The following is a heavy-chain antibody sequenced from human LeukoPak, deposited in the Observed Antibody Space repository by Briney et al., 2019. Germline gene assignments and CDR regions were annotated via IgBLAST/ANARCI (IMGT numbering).Heavy chain of an antibody. CDR2: IYHSGST. D-gene: IGHD6-13*01. J-gene: IGHJ3*02. Sequence: SETLSLTCTVSGYSISSGYYWGWIRQPPGKGLEWIGYIYHSGSTYYNPSLKSRVTISVDRSKNQFSLKLTSVTAADTAVYYCARERHTDSSWSYDAFDIWGQGAMITVSS. CDR1: GYSISSGYY. V-gene: IGHV4-38-2*02. CDR3: ARERHTDSSWSYDAFDI.